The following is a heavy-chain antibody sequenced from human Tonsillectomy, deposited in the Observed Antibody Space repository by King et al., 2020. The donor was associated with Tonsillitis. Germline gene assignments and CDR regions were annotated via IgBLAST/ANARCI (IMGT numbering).Heavy chain of an antibody. CDR2: ISYEGKNI. D-gene: IGHD3-10*01. V-gene: IGHV3-30*03. CDR1: GFSFSSHG. Sequence: VQLVESGGGVVQPGRSLRLSCAASGFSFSSHGMHWVRQAPGKGLEWLATISYEGKNIYYADSVKGRFTISRDNSRNTLFLQMNSLRAEDTAVYYCATSGRGGSGSSYDHQYYGMDVWGQGTTVTVSS. CDR3: ATSGRGGSGSSYDHQYYGMDV. J-gene: IGHJ6*02.